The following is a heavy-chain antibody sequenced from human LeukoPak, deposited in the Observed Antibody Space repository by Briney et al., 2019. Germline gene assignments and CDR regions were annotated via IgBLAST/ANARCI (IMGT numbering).Heavy chain of an antibody. CDR3: ARDEMNWYFDL. CDR2: INHSGST. CDR1: GGPFSGYY. J-gene: IGHJ2*01. V-gene: IGHV4-34*01. Sequence: SETLSLTCAVYGGPFSGYYWSWIRQPPGKGLEWIGEINHSGSTNYNPSLKSRVTISVDTSKNQFSLKLSSVTAADTAVYYCARDEMNWYFDLWGRGTLVTVSS.